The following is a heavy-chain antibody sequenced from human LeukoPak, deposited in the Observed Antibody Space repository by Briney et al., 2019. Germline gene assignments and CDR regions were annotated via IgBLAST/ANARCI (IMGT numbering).Heavy chain of an antibody. Sequence: GGSLRLPCAASGFTFSDYYMSWIRQAPGKGLEWVSYISSSGSTIYYADSVKGRFTISRDNAKNSLYLQMNSLRAEDTAVYYCARRRIAAADYNWFDPWGQGTLVTVSS. CDR2: ISSSGSTI. CDR1: GFTFSDYY. V-gene: IGHV3-11*01. CDR3: ARRRIAAADYNWFDP. J-gene: IGHJ5*02. D-gene: IGHD6-13*01.